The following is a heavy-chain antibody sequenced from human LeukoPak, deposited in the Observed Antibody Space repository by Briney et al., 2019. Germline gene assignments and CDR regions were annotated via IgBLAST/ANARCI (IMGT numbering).Heavy chain of an antibody. J-gene: IGHJ6*03. V-gene: IGHV1-69*01. CDR3: ARAGRHSSAWYGDDYYYYYMDV. CDR2: IIPIFGTA. Sequence: SVKVSCKASGGTFSSSTISWVRQAPGQGLEWMGGIIPIFGTANYAQKFQGRVTITADESTSTAYMELSSLRSEDTAVYYCARAGRHSSAWYGDDYYYYYMDVWGKGTTVTISS. CDR1: GGTFSSST. D-gene: IGHD6-19*01.